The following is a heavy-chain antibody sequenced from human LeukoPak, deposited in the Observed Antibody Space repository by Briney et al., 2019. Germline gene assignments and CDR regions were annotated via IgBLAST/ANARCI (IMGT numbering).Heavy chain of an antibody. D-gene: IGHD3-10*01. CDR2: ISSSGSTI. J-gene: IGHJ4*02. V-gene: IGHV3-11*01. Sequence: GGSLRLSCAASGFTFSDYYMSWIRQAPGKGLEWVSYISSSGSTIYYADSVRGRFTISRDNAKNSLYLQMNSLRAEDTAVYYCARDLTPYYYGSGSYCLYYWGQGTLVTVSS. CDR3: ARDLTPYYYGSGSYCLYY. CDR1: GFTFSDYY.